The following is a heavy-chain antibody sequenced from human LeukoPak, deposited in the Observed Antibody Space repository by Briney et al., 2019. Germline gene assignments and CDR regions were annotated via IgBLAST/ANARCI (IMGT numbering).Heavy chain of an antibody. Sequence: PGGSLRLSCAASGFTVSSNYMSWVRQAPGKGLEWVSVIYSGGSTYYADSVKGRFTISRDNSKNTLYLQTNSLRAEDTAVYYCARINVDTAIYWGQGTLVTVSS. CDR1: GFTVSSNY. CDR3: ARINVDTAIY. D-gene: IGHD5-18*01. J-gene: IGHJ4*02. V-gene: IGHV3-66*01. CDR2: IYSGGST.